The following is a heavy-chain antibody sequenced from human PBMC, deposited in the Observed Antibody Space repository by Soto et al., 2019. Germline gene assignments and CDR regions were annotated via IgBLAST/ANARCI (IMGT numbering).Heavy chain of an antibody. CDR2: IYYSGST. J-gene: IGHJ3*02. D-gene: IGHD3-10*01. CDR1: GGSISSYY. Sequence: SETLSLTCTVSGGSISSYYWSWIRQPPGKGLEWIGYIYYSGSTNYNPSLKSRVTISVDTSKNQFSLKLSSVTAADTAVYYCARRRLQYITMVRGVNKGGDAFDIWGQGTMVTVSS. V-gene: IGHV4-59*12. CDR3: ARRRLQYITMVRGVNKGGDAFDI.